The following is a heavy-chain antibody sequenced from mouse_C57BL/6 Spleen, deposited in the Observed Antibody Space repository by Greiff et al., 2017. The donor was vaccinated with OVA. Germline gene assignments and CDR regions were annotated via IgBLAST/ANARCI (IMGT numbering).Heavy chain of an antibody. J-gene: IGHJ3*01. Sequence: EVNVVESGGGLVKPGGSLKLSCAASGFTFSSYAMSWVRQTPEKRLEWVATISDGGSYTYYPDNVKGRFTISRDNAKNNLYLQMSHLKSEDTAMYYCARDFGYDGGFAYWGQGTLVTVSA. D-gene: IGHD2-2*01. CDR2: ISDGGSYT. CDR1: GFTFSSYA. V-gene: IGHV5-4*01. CDR3: ARDFGYDGGFAY.